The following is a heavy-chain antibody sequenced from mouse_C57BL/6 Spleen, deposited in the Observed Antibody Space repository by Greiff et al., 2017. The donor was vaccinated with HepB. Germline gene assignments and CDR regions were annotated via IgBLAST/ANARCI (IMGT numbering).Heavy chain of an antibody. J-gene: IGHJ1*03. Sequence: EVKFEESGGDLVKPGGSLKLSCAASGFTFSSYGMSWVRQTPDKRLEWVATISSGGSYTYYPDSVKGRFTISRDNAKNTLYLQMSSLKSEDTAMYYCARHYYGSSWYFDVWGTGTTVTVSS. D-gene: IGHD1-1*01. CDR2: ISSGGSYT. CDR1: GFTFSSYG. V-gene: IGHV5-6*02. CDR3: ARHYYGSSWYFDV.